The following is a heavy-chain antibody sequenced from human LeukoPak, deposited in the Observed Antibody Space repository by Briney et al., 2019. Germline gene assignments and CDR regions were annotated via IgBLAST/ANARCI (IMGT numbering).Heavy chain of an antibody. V-gene: IGHV4-59*01. CDR3: ARTLNWNFYYFDY. CDR2: IYYSGST. Sequence: ASETLSLTCTVSGGSISSYYWSWIRQPPGKGLEWIGYIYYSGSTNYNPSLKSRVTISVDTSKNQFSPKLSSVTAADTAVYYCARTLNWNFYYFDYWGQGTLVTVSS. J-gene: IGHJ4*02. D-gene: IGHD1-7*01. CDR1: GGSISSYY.